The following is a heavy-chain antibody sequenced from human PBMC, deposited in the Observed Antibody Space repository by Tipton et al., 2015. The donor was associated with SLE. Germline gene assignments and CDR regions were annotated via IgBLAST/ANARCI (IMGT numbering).Heavy chain of an antibody. V-gene: IGHV4-61*02. J-gene: IGHJ3*01. CDR1: GGSVSGGGYY. CDR3: ARGGSENYFGAGDYKRGAFDV. D-gene: IGHD2/OR15-2a*01. Sequence: TLSLTCSVSGGSVSGGGYYWSWFRQPAGKGLEWIGRIYTGGSTAFSPTLTSRISIYLDTSKNQVSLKLTAVTAADTAVYYCARGGSENYFGAGDYKRGAFDVWGQGRMVTVSS. CDR2: IYTGGST.